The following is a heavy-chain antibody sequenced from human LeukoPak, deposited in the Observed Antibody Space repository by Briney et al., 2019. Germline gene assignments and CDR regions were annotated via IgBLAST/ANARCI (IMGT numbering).Heavy chain of an antibody. D-gene: IGHD6-19*01. V-gene: IGHV3-21*04. CDR1: GFTFSSYS. Sequence: SGGSLRLSCAASGFTFSSYSMNWVRQAPGKGLEWVSSISSSSSYIYYADSVKGRFTISRDNSKNTLYLQMNSLRAEDTAVYYCARNSLPYFYSSGWYNYYYGMDVWGQGTTVTVSS. CDR2: ISSSSSYI. CDR3: ARNSLPYFYSSGWYNYYYGMDV. J-gene: IGHJ6*02.